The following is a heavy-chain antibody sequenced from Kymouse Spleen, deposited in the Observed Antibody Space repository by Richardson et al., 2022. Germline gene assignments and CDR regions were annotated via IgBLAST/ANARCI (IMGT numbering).Heavy chain of an antibody. V-gene: IGHV3-30*18. J-gene: IGHJ6*02. CDR1: GFTFSSYG. D-gene: IGHD3-22*01. CDR2: ISYDGSNK. CDR3: AKDYDSSGYYLDV. Sequence: QVQLVESGGGVVQPGRSLRLSCAASGFTFSSYGMHWVRQAPGKGLEWVAVISYDGSNKYYADSVKGRFTISRDNSKNTLYLQMNSLRAEDTAVYYCAKDYDSSGYYLDVWGQGTTVTVSS.